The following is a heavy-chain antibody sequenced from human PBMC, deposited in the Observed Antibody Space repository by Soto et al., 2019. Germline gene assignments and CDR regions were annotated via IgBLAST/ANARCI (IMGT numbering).Heavy chain of an antibody. CDR3: ARGFLEWLSPPHFQH. D-gene: IGHD3-3*01. V-gene: IGHV1-18*04. Sequence: ASVKLSCKASGYTFTSYGISWVRQAPGQGLEWMGWISAYNGNTNYAQKLQGRVTMTTDTSTSTAYMELRSLRSDDTAVYYCARGFLEWLSPPHFQHRGQGTRVTGFS. CDR2: ISAYNGNT. J-gene: IGHJ1*01. CDR1: GYTFTSYG.